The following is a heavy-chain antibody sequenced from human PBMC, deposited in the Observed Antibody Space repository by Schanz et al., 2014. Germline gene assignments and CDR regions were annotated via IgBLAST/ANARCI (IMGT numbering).Heavy chain of an antibody. CDR3: ARDEGRDGYNLAFDV. V-gene: IGHV3-74*01. CDR1: GFTFSSYW. Sequence: EVQLVESGGELVQPGGSLRLSCAASGFTFSSYWMHWVRQVPGKGPVWVSRINGDGSSTLYADSVKGRFTISRDNAKNTLFLQMNSLRPEDTALYFCARDEGRDGYNLAFDVWGQGTLVTVSS. J-gene: IGHJ3*01. D-gene: IGHD5-12*01. CDR2: INGDGSST.